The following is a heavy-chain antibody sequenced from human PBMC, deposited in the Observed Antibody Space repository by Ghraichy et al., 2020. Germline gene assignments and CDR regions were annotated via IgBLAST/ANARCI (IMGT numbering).Heavy chain of an antibody. J-gene: IGHJ4*02. CDR2: IGAGGST. CDR3: AKDLGYCSGGRCYFDH. V-gene: IGHV3-23*01. Sequence: GGSLRLSCPASRFSFSSYAIGWVRQAPGKGLECVSLIGAGGSTYYADSVKGRFTISRDNSKNTLYLQINSLRAEDTAVYFCAKDLGYCSGGRCYFDHWGQGTLVTVSS. CDR1: RFSFSSYA. D-gene: IGHD2-15*01.